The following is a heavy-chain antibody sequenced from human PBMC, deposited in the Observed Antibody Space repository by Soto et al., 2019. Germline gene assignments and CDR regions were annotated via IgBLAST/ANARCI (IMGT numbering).Heavy chain of an antibody. Sequence: AASVKVSCKASCRTYPKYAITWGRPAPGQGLEGMGWISAYTGNTNYAQNFQARVTMTIDTSSTTAYMELRSLRSDDTAIYYCASGNIVLVPVINYSYYGMDVWGQGTTVTVSS. D-gene: IGHD2-2*01. CDR3: ASGNIVLVPVINYSYYGMDV. CDR1: CRTYPKYA. CDR2: ISAYTGNT. J-gene: IGHJ6*02. V-gene: IGHV1-18*01.